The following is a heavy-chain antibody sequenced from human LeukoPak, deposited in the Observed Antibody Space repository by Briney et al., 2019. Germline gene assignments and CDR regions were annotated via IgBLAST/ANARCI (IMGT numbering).Heavy chain of an antibody. V-gene: IGHV3-30*03. CDR1: GFTLSSYG. J-gene: IGHJ4*02. Sequence: GGSLRLSCAASGFTLSSYGVHWVSQAPGKGVGWGAVISYDGNNKYYADSVKGRFTTSRDNSKNTLYLQMNSLKTEDTAVYYCTTILFDYGDYFDYWGQGTLVTVSS. D-gene: IGHD4-17*01. CDR3: TTILFDYGDYFDY. CDR2: ISYDGNNK.